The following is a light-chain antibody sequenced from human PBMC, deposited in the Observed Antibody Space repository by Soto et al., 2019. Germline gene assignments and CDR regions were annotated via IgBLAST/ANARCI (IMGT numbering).Light chain of an antibody. CDR2: GTS. V-gene: IGKV1-39*01. CDR1: QSLSSY. CDR3: QQRYSAPRT. Sequence: DIQMNQSPSSLPASVGDRISITCRASQSLSSYLSWYQQKPGKAPKLLIYGTSNLQSGVPSRFRVGGSETGFTLTISSLQPEDFATYYRQQRYSAPRTFGQGTKVQIK. J-gene: IGKJ2*01.